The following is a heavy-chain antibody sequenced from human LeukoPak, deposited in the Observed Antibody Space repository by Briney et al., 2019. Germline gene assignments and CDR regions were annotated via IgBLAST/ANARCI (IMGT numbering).Heavy chain of an antibody. CDR3: AREGTIFGVVIIPSKGDFDY. J-gene: IGHJ4*02. V-gene: IGHV1-2*02. Sequence: ASVTVSCKASGYTFTGYYMHWVRQAPGQGLEWMGWINPNSGGTNYAQKFQGRVTMTRDTSISTAYMELSRLRSDDTAVYYCAREGTIFGVVIIPSKGDFDYWGQGTLVTVSS. D-gene: IGHD3-3*01. CDR1: GYTFTGYY. CDR2: INPNSGGT.